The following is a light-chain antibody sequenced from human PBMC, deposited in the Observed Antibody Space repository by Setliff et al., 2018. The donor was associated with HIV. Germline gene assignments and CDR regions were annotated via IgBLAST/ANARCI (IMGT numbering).Light chain of an antibody. CDR2: DVT. CDR3: SSYTTTSAYV. J-gene: IGLJ1*01. CDR1: TSDIGAYNL. V-gene: IGLV2-14*03. Sequence: QSALTQPASVSGSPGQPITISCTGTTSDIGAYNLASWYQQYPGKAPKLLIYDVTKRPSGVSDRFSASKSANTASLTISGLHTEDEADYFCSSYTTTSAYVFGVGTKVT.